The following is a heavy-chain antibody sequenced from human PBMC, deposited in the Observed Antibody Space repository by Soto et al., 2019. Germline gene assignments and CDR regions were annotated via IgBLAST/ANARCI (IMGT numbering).Heavy chain of an antibody. D-gene: IGHD6-13*01. CDR1: GFTFSSYG. CDR3: ARARVYATGPLDF. V-gene: IGHV3-30*03. J-gene: IGHJ4*02. CDR2: ISYDGSNK. Sequence: QPGGSLRLSCAASGFTFSSYGMHWVRQAPGKGLEWVAVISYDGSNKYYADSMKGRVTISRDNAKNSLFLDMNSLTGEDTAVYYCARARVYATGPLDFWGQGTLVTVSS.